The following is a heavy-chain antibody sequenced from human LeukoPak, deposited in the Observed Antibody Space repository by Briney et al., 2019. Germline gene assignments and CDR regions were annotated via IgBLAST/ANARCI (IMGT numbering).Heavy chain of an antibody. CDR3: ARVVAGSVYNYGMDV. D-gene: IGHD6-19*01. CDR2: ILYDGSNK. Sequence: GGSLRLSCAASGFTFSSYVMHWVRQAPGKGLQWVAVILYDGSNKYYADSVKGRFIISRDNSKNTLYLQMNSLTAEDTAAYYCARVVAGSVYNYGMDVWGQGTTVTVSS. J-gene: IGHJ6*02. CDR1: GFTFSSYV. V-gene: IGHV3-30*01.